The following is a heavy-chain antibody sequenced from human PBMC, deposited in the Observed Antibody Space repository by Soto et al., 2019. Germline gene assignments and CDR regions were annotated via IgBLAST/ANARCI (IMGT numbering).Heavy chain of an antibody. CDR2: ISHRGTV. D-gene: IGHD3-16*01. CDR1: SVSITSSNW. J-gene: IGHJ4*02. V-gene: IGHV4-4*02. Sequence: SETLSLTCDVSSVSITSSNWWTWVRQPPGKGLEWLGKISHRGTVNYNATLRSRVTISVDKPKNQLSLKLMSVTAADTAAYYCARDYDGFAYWGRGILVTVSS. CDR3: ARDYDGFAY.